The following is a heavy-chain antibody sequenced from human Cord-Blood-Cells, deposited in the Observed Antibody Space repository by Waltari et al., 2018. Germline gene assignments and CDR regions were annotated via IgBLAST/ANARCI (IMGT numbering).Heavy chain of an antibody. CDR1: GGSISRGGYS. Sequence: QLQLQESGSGLVKPSQTLSLTCAVSGGSISRGGYSLSWIRQPPGKGLEWSGYIYHSGSTYYNPSLKSRVTISVDRSKNQFSLKLSSVTAADTAVYYCASSRDEWYFDLWGRGTLVTVSS. CDR2: IYHSGST. CDR3: ASSRDEWYFDL. J-gene: IGHJ2*01. V-gene: IGHV4-30-2*01.